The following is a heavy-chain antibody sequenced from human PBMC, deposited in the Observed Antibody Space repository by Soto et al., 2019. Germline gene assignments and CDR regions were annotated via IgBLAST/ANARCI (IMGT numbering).Heavy chain of an antibody. CDR1: GFIFTNSW. Sequence: EVQLLESGGGLVQPGGSLRLSCAASGFIFTNSWMSWVRQAPGEGLEWVANIKEDGSEKYEVDSVKGRFTISRDNAKNSLYLQMNSLRVEDTAVYYCVRVGRLGGYWGQGTLVTVSS. CDR2: IKEDGSEK. D-gene: IGHD3-16*01. J-gene: IGHJ4*02. V-gene: IGHV3-7*03. CDR3: VRVGRLGGY.